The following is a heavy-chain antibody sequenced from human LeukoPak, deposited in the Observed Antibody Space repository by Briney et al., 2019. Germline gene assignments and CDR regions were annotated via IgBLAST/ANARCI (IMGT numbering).Heavy chain of an antibody. CDR2: ISTSGGST. J-gene: IGHJ6*02. Sequence: GGSLRLSCAASGFTFSNYAMHWVRQAPGKGLEYVSTISTSGGSTYYANSVKGRFTISRDNIKNTLYLQMGSLRAEDMAVYYCARGISYYGMDVWGQGTTVTVPS. CDR1: GFTFSNYA. V-gene: IGHV3-64*01. D-gene: IGHD3-3*02. CDR3: ARGISYYGMDV.